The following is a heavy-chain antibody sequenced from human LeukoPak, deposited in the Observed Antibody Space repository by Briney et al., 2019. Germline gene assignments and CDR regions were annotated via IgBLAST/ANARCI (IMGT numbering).Heavy chain of an antibody. CDR2: IYYSGST. D-gene: IGHD4-17*01. CDR1: GGSISSSSYY. Sequence: SQTLSLTCTVSGGSISSSSYYWGWIRQPPGKGLEWIGSIYYSGSTYYNPSLKSRVTISVGTSKNQFSLKLSSVTAADTAVYYCATLDYGDYPFDYWGQGTLVTVSS. J-gene: IGHJ4*02. CDR3: ATLDYGDYPFDY. V-gene: IGHV4-39*07.